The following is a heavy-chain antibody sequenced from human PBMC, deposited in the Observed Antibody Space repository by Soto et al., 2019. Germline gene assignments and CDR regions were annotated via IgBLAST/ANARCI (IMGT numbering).Heavy chain of an antibody. J-gene: IGHJ4*02. Sequence: SVKVSCKESGGTFSSYAIAWVRQAPGQGLEWMGGIIPIFGIPNYAQKFQGRVAITADESTSTAYMELSSLRSEDTAVYYCARERRYYDSSGYRLSRCFDYWGQGTLVTVSS. CDR2: IIPIFGIP. V-gene: IGHV1-69*13. CDR1: GGTFSSYA. CDR3: ARERRYYDSSGYRLSRCFDY. D-gene: IGHD3-22*01.